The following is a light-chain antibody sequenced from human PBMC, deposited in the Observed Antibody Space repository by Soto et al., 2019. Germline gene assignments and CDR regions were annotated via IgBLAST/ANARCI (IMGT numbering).Light chain of an antibody. Sequence: EVVLTQSPGTLSLSPGEGATLSCRASQSVSSNYFAWYQQTAGQAPRLLIYGISTRATGIPDRFSGSGSGTDFTLTISRLEPEDFALYYCEQYGSSPRTFGQGTRVEIK. J-gene: IGKJ1*01. CDR2: GIS. V-gene: IGKV3-20*01. CDR1: QSVSSNY. CDR3: EQYGSSPRT.